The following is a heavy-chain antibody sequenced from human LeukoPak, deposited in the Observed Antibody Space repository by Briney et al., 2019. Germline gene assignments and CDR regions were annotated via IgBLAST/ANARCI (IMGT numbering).Heavy chain of an antibody. V-gene: IGHV4-30-4*01. CDR2: TYYSGST. Sequence: SETLSLTCTVSGGSISSGDYYWSWIRQPPGKGLEWIGYTYYSGSTYYNPSLKSRVTISVDTSKNQFSLKLSSVTAADTAVYYCATYLAPPYGDNESYFAYGGRGPLATVS. J-gene: IGHJ4*02. CDR3: ATYLAPPYGDNESYFAY. CDR1: GGSISSGDYY. D-gene: IGHD4-17*01.